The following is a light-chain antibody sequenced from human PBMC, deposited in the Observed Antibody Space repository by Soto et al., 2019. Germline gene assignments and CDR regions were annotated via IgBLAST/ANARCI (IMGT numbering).Light chain of an antibody. V-gene: IGLV1-47*01. Sequence: QSVLTEPPSASGTRGQGVTISCSGSTSNIGSNYVYWYQQLPGTAPKLLIYRNNQRPSGVPDRFSGSKSGTSASLAISGLRSHDEADYFCATWDDSLNGFYVFGTGTKVTAL. CDR1: TSNIGSNY. CDR2: RNN. CDR3: ATWDDSLNGFYV. J-gene: IGLJ1*01.